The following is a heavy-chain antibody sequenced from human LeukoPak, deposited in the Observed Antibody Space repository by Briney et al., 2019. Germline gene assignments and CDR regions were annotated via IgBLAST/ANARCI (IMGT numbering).Heavy chain of an antibody. V-gene: IGHV3-9*01. D-gene: IGHD6-13*01. Sequence: GGSLRLSCAASGFTFDDYAMHWVGQAPGKGLEWVSGISWNSGSIGYADSVKGRFTISRDNAKNSLYLQMNSLRAEDTALYYCAKDWSYGSSWYDYWGQGTLVTVSS. CDR3: AKDWSYGSSWYDY. CDR1: GFTFDDYA. J-gene: IGHJ4*02. CDR2: ISWNSGSI.